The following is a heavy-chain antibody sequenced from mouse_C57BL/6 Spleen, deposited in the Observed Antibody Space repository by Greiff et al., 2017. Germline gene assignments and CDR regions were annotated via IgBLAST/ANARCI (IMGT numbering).Heavy chain of an antibody. D-gene: IGHD2-4*01. CDR3: ARDDDLNYFDY. V-gene: IGHV1-76*01. Sequence: QVQLQQSGAELVRPGASVKLSCKASGYTFTDYYINWVKQRPGQGLEWIARIYPGSGNTYYNEKFKGKATLTAEKSSSTAYMQLSSLTSEDSAVYFCARDDDLNYFDYWGQGTTLTVSS. CDR2: IYPGSGNT. J-gene: IGHJ2*01. CDR1: GYTFTDYY.